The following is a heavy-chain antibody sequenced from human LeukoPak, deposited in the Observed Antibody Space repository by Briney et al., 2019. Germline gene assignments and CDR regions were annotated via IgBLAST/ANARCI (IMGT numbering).Heavy chain of an antibody. J-gene: IGHJ5*02. D-gene: IGHD6-13*01. V-gene: IGHV3-21*01. CDR3: ARDKIPSAGTPRGFDP. Sequence: GGSLRLSCEASGFTFNTYSMNWARQAPGKGLEWVSSIDSSGGYIYYAASVKGRFTISRDNAKSSLYLQMNSLRAEDTAVYYCARDKIPSAGTPRGFDPWGQGTLVTVSS. CDR1: GFTFNTYS. CDR2: IDSSGGYI.